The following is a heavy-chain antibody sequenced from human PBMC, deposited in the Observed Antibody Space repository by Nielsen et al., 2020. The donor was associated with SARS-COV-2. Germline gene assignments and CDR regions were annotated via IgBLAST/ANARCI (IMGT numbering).Heavy chain of an antibody. CDR2: IIPILGIA. CDR1: GGTFSSYA. D-gene: IGHD3-3*01. Sequence: SVKVSCKASGGTFSSYAISWVRQATGQGLEWMGRIIPILGIANYAQKFQGRVTITADKSTSTAYMELSSLRSEDTAVYYCARDRDPLGITIFGVFDYWGQGTLVTVSS. J-gene: IGHJ4*02. CDR3: ARDRDPLGITIFGVFDY. V-gene: IGHV1-69*04.